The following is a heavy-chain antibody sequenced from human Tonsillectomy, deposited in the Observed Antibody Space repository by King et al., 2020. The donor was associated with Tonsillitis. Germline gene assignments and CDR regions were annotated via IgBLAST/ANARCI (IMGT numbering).Heavy chain of an antibody. Sequence: VQLVESGGGLVQPGGSLRLSCAASGFTVSSNYMSWVRQAPGKGLEWVSVIYSGGSTYYADSVKGRFTISRDNSKNTLYLQMNSLRAEDTAVYYCARDVGGVGALFDYWGQGTLVTVSS. CDR3: ARDVGGVGALFDY. V-gene: IGHV3-66*01. D-gene: IGHD1-26*01. CDR2: IYSGGST. CDR1: GFTVSSNY. J-gene: IGHJ4*02.